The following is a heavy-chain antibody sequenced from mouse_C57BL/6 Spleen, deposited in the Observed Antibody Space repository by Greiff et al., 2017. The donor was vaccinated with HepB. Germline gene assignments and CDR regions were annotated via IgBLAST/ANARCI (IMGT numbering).Heavy chain of an antibody. CDR3: TTKGLLRGYYYAMDY. V-gene: IGHV5-17*01. D-gene: IGHD1-1*01. J-gene: IGHJ4*01. Sequence: EVMLVESGGGLVKPGGSLKLSCAASGFTFSDYGMHWVRQAPEKGLEWVAYISSGSSTIYYADTVKGRFTISRDNAKNTLFLQMTSLRSEDTAMYYCTTKGLLRGYYYAMDYWGQGTSVTVSS. CDR2: ISSGSSTI. CDR1: GFTFSDYG.